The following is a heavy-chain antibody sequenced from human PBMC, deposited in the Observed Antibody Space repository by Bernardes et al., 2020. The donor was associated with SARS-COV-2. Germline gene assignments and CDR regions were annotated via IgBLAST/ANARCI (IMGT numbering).Heavy chain of an antibody. CDR2: INGDGTST. J-gene: IGHJ6*02. CDR3: ARGYYDCWSGYYYYYGMDV. V-gene: IGHV3-74*01. D-gene: IGHD3-3*01. CDR1: GFTFNSYW. Sequence: GGSLRLSCAVSGFTFNSYWMHWIRQAPGKGLVWVSRINGDGTSTSYADAVKGRFTISRDNAKNTLSLQMNSLSADDTAVYYCARGYYDCWSGYYYYYGMDVWGQGTTVTVSS.